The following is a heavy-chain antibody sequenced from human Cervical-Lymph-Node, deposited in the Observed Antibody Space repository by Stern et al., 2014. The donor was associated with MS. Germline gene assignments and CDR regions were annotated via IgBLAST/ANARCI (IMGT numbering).Heavy chain of an antibody. V-gene: IGHV5-51*01. CDR1: GYTFTSYW. CDR3: ARQRYFDY. CDR2: IFPGGSDI. J-gene: IGHJ4*02. Sequence: EVQLEESGPEVKRPGESLKISCQASGYTFTSYWIGWVRQMPGNGLEWIAIIFPGGSDIRYSPSFQGQVTISADKSSSPAYLQWNNLKASDTAIYYCARQRYFDYWGQGTLVTVSS.